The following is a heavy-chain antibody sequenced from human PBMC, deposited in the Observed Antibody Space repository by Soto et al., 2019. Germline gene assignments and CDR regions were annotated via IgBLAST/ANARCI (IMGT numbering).Heavy chain of an antibody. J-gene: IGHJ6*02. Sequence: SETLSLTCTVSGGSVSSGSYYWSWIRQPPGKGLEWIGYIYYSGSTNYNPSPKSRVTISVDTSKNQFSLKLSSVTAADTAVYYCARDPAYSGYDHLPLYYYYGMDVWGQGTTVTVSS. CDR3: ARDPAYSGYDHLPLYYYYGMDV. V-gene: IGHV4-61*01. D-gene: IGHD5-12*01. CDR1: GGSVSSGSYY. CDR2: IYYSGST.